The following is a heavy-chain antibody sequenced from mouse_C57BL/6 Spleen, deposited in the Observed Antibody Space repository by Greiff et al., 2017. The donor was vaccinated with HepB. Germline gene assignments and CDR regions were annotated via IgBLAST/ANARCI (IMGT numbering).Heavy chain of an antibody. J-gene: IGHJ4*01. V-gene: IGHV3-6*01. CDR3: ARDTYAMDY. CDR2: ISYDGSN. Sequence: EVKLQESGPGLVKPSQSLSLTCSVTGYSITSGYYWNWIRQFPGNKLEWMGYISYDGSNNYNPSLKNRISITRDTSKNQFVLKLNSVTTEDTATYYCARDTYAMDYWGQGTSVTVSS. CDR1: GYSITSGYY.